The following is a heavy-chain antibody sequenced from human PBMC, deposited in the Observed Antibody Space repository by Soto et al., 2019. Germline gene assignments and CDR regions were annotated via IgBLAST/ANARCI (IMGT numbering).Heavy chain of an antibody. Sequence: KTSETLSLTCAVSGGSISSGGYSWSWIRQPPGKGLEWIGYIYHSGSTYYNPSLKSRVTISVDRSKNQFSLKLSSVTAADTAVYYCARTLVVAATRFYFDYWGQGTLVTVSS. CDR1: GGSISSGGYS. V-gene: IGHV4-30-2*01. J-gene: IGHJ4*02. CDR2: IYHSGST. D-gene: IGHD2-15*01. CDR3: ARTLVVAATRFYFDY.